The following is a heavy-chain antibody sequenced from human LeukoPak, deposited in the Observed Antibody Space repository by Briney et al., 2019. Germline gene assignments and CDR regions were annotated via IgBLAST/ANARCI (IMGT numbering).Heavy chain of an antibody. V-gene: IGHV3-30*02. CDR3: AKLDVVVAATRFAFDI. CDR2: IRYDGSNK. J-gene: IGHJ3*02. CDR1: GFTFSSYG. Sequence: GGSLRLSCAASGFTFSSYGMHWVRQAPGKGLEWVAFIRYDGSNKYYADSVKGRFTISRDNSKNTLYLQMNSLRAEDTAVYYCAKLDVVVAATRFAFDIWGQGTMVTVSS. D-gene: IGHD2-15*01.